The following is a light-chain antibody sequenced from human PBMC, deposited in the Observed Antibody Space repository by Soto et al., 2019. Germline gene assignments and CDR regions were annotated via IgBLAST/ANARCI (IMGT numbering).Light chain of an antibody. CDR3: QQYGSSPIT. Sequence: TLSASPGARATISCRASQPVSRNYLAWYQQKPGQAPRLLIYDAANRATGIPARFSGSGSGTDFTLTINSLEPEDFAVYYCQQYGSSPITFGQGTRLAIK. J-gene: IGKJ5*01. CDR1: QPVSRNY. V-gene: IGKV3-20*01. CDR2: DAA.